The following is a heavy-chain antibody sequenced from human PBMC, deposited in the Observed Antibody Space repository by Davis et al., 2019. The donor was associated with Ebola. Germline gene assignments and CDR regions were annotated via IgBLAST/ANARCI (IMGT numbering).Heavy chain of an antibody. CDR3: ARARGYSSGWYGSWFDP. J-gene: IGHJ5*02. V-gene: IGHV3-33*01. CDR2: IWYDGSNK. Sequence: PGGSLRLSCAASGFTFSSYGMPWVRQAPGKGLEWVAVIWYDGSNKYYADSVKGRFTISRDNSKNTLYLQMNRLRAEGTAVYYCARARGYSSGWYGSWFDPWGQGTLVTVSS. D-gene: IGHD6-19*01. CDR1: GFTFSSYG.